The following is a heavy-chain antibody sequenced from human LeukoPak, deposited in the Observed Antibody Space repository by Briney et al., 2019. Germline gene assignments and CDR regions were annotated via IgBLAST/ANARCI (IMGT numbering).Heavy chain of an antibody. Sequence: LRLSCAASGFTFSSYGMHWIRQPPGKGLEWIGEINHSGSTNYNPSLKSRVTISVDTSKNQFSLKLSSVTAADTAVYYCARRDSSGYPYAFDIWGQGTMVTVSS. D-gene: IGHD3-22*01. CDR2: INHSGST. CDR3: ARRDSSGYPYAFDI. CDR1: GFTFSSYG. V-gene: IGHV4-34*01. J-gene: IGHJ3*02.